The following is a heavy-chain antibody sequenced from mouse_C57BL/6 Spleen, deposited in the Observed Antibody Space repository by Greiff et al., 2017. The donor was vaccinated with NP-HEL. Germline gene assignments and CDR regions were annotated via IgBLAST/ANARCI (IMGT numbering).Heavy chain of an antibody. CDR1: GYTFTSYW. V-gene: IGHV1-69*01. J-gene: IGHJ2*01. Sequence: QVQLQQPGAELVMPGASVKLSCKASGYTFTSYWMHWVKQRPGQGLEWIGEIDPSDSYSNYNQKFKGKSTLTVDKSSSTAYMQLSSLTSEDSAVYYCARSDGYYLFDDWGQGPTLTVAS. CDR3: ARSDGYYLFDD. CDR2: IDPSDSYS. D-gene: IGHD2-3*01.